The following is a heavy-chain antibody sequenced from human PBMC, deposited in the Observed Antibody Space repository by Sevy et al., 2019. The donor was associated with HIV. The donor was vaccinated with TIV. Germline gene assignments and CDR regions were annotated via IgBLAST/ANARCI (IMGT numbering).Heavy chain of an antibody. J-gene: IGHJ5*02. D-gene: IGHD1-26*01. CDR3: ATGIPEWELGGHWFDP. Sequence: SQTLSLTCAISGDSVSSNSAAWNWIRQSPSRGLEWLGRTYYRSKWYNDYAVSVKSRIPINPDTSKNQFSLQLNSVTPEDTAVYFCATGIPEWELGGHWFDPWGQGTLVTVSS. CDR2: TYYRSKWYN. V-gene: IGHV6-1*01. CDR1: GDSVSSNSAA.